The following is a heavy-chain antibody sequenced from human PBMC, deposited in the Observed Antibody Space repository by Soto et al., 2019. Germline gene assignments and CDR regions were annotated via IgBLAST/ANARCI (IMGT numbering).Heavy chain of an antibody. D-gene: IGHD2-2*01. CDR3: AKYIVVVPAATRPRWFDP. CDR1: GFTFSSYA. Sequence: GGSLRLSCAASGFTFSSYAMSWVRQAPGRGLEWVSAISGSGGSTYYADSVKGRFTISRDNSKNTLYLQMNSLRAEDTAVYYCAKYIVVVPAATRPRWFDPWGQGTLVTVSS. J-gene: IGHJ5*02. CDR2: ISGSGGST. V-gene: IGHV3-23*01.